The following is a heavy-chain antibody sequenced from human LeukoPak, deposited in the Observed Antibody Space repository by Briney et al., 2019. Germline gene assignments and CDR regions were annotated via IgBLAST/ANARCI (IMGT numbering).Heavy chain of an antibody. CDR1: GFTFSSYA. Sequence: GGSLRLSCAASGFTFSSYAMSWDRQAPGKGLEWVSAISGSGGSTYYADSVKGRFTISRDNSKNTLYLQMNSLRAEDTAVYYCAKSPLYCSGGSCYSTYYFDYWGQGTLVTVSS. D-gene: IGHD2-15*01. J-gene: IGHJ4*02. V-gene: IGHV3-23*01. CDR2: ISGSGGST. CDR3: AKSPLYCSGGSCYSTYYFDY.